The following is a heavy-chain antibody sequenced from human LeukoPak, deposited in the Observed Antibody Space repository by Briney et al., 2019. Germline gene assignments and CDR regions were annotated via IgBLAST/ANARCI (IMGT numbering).Heavy chain of an antibody. J-gene: IGHJ4*02. CDR1: AFTVRSNY. CDR2: IYSGSST. Sequence: GRSRTLAWLLSAFTVRSNYISWVSPAPGRVLEWVTVIYSGSSTDYVDSVKGRFTISRHNSKNTLYVQMNSLRAEDTAVYYCARAPEWLIFDYWGQGTLVTVSS. CDR3: ARAPEWLIFDY. D-gene: IGHD6-19*01. V-gene: IGHV3-53*04.